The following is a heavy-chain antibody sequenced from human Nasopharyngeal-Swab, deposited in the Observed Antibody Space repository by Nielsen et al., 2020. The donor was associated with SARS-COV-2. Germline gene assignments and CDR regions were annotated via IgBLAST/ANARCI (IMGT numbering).Heavy chain of an antibody. Sequence: SETLSLTCSVYGGSVSGSSWSWIRQPPGRGLEWIGDLTHDGSTTYNASFRGRRAITSDRSSNQVSLRVNSMTAADSALYFCARGGLSYYYYPLDVWGQGTTVTGSS. D-gene: IGHD2-21*01. CDR1: GGSVSGSS. V-gene: IGHV4-34*01. CDR3: ARGGLSYYYYPLDV. CDR2: LTHDGST. J-gene: IGHJ6*02.